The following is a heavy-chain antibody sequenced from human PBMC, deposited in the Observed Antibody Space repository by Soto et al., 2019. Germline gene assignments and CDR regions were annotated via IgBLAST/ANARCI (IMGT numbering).Heavy chain of an antibody. J-gene: IGHJ4*02. CDR2: IYYSGST. CDR3: ARVGYCSSTSCLTPFDY. V-gene: IGHV4-31*03. CDR1: GGSISSGGYY. Sequence: SETLSLTCTVSGGSISSGGYYWSWIRQHPGKGLEWIGYIYYSGSTYYNPSLKSRVTISVDTSKNQFSLKLSSVTAADTAVYYCARVGYCSSTSCLTPFDYWGQGTLVTVSS. D-gene: IGHD2-2*01.